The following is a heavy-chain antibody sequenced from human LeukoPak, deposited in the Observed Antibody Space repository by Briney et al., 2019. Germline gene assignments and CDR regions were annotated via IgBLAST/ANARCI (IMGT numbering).Heavy chain of an antibody. Sequence: SVKVSCKASGGTFSSYAISWVRQAPGQGLEWMGGTIPIFGTANYAQKFQGRVTITADKSTSTAYMELSSLRSEDTAVYYCARDFRLDVVVAAYGWFDPWGQGTLVTVSS. CDR1: GGTFSSYA. CDR3: ARDFRLDVVVAAYGWFDP. D-gene: IGHD2-15*01. CDR2: TIPIFGTA. V-gene: IGHV1-69*06. J-gene: IGHJ5*02.